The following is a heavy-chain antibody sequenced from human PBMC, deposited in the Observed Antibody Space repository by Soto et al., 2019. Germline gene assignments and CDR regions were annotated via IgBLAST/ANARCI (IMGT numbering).Heavy chain of an antibody. J-gene: IGHJ4*02. V-gene: IGHV3-30*18. CDR3: AKRVERVGGVPVVAY. CDR1: GFSFRSYG. CDR2: ISYDGRHE. Sequence: QVQLVESGGGVVQSGGSLRLSCVASGFSFRSYGMHWVRQAPGGGLEWVALISYDGRHEYYADSVRGRFTISRDNSQNSMLLGMHNLRKNDTALYYCAKRVERVGGVPVVAYWGRGTLVTVSS.